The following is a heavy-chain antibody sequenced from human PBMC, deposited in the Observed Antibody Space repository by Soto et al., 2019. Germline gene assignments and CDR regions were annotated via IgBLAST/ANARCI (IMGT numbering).Heavy chain of an antibody. D-gene: IGHD6-19*01. Sequence: ASVKVSCKASGCTFTSYDINWVRQATGQGLEWMGWMNPNSGNTGYAQKFQGRVTMTRNTSISTAYMELRSLRSEDTAVYYCARAIAVSNWDYYYYYMDVWGKXTTVTVSS. V-gene: IGHV1-8*01. CDR3: ARAIAVSNWDYYYYYMDV. J-gene: IGHJ6*03. CDR2: MNPNSGNT. CDR1: GCTFTSYD.